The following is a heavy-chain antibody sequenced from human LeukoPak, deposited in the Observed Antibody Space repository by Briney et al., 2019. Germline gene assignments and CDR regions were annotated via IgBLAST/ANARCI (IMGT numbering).Heavy chain of an antibody. CDR1: GFTFSNAW. V-gene: IGHV3-23*01. CDR3: ATTDSSGYSYYFDY. D-gene: IGHD3-22*01. Sequence: GGSLRLSCAASGFTFSNAWMSWVRQAPGKGLEWVSAISGSGGNTNYADSVKGRFTISRDNSKNTLYLQMNSLRAEDTAVYYCATTDSSGYSYYFDYWGRGTLVTVSS. J-gene: IGHJ4*02. CDR2: ISGSGGNT.